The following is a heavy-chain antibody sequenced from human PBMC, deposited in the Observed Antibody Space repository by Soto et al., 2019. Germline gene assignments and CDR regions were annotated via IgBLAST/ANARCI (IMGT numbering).Heavy chain of an antibody. CDR3: ARSRVSGGRRSCSDI. Sequence: SETLSLTCAAYGGSFSGSYWTWIRQPPGKGLEWIGDINHSGSANYNPSLKSRVTILVDTSKNQFSLKLSSVTAADTAVYHCARSRVSGGRRSCSDIWGQGTMVTVSS. J-gene: IGHJ3*02. CDR2: INHSGSA. CDR1: GGSFSGSY. D-gene: IGHD1-26*01. V-gene: IGHV4-34*01.